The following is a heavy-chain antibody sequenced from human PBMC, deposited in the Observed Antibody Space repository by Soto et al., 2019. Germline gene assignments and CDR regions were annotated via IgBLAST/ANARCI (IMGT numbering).Heavy chain of an antibody. D-gene: IGHD5-12*01. CDR2: IKSKTDGGTT. J-gene: IGHJ6*02. CDR1: GFTFSNAW. CDR3: TTGEGNVGDYDYYYYYYGMDV. V-gene: IGHV3-15*07. Sequence: GGSLRLSCAASGFTFSNAWMNWVRQAPGKGLEWVGRIKSKTDGGTTDYAAPVKGRFTISRDDSKNTLYLQMNSLKTEDTAVYYCTTGEGNVGDYDYYYYYYGMDVWGQGTTVTVSS.